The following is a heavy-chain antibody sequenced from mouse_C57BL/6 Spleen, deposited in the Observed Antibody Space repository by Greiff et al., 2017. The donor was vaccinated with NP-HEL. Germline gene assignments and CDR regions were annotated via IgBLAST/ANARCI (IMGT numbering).Heavy chain of an antibody. CDR2: IYPGDGDT. CDR1: GYAFSSSW. Sequence: QVQLKESGPELVKPGASVKISCKASGYAFSSSWMNWVKQRPGRGLEWIGRIYPGDGDTNYNGKFKGKATLTADKSSSTAYMQLSSLTSEDSAVYFCARTTVVDPSYAMDYWGQGTSVTVSS. D-gene: IGHD1-1*01. J-gene: IGHJ4*01. V-gene: IGHV1-82*01. CDR3: ARTTVVDPSYAMDY.